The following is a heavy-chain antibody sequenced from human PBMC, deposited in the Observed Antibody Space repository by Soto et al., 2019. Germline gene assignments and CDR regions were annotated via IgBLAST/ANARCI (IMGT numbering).Heavy chain of an antibody. J-gene: IGHJ4*02. CDR1: GFSVGSNY. Sequence: EVQLVETGGGLIQPGGSLRLSCAASGFSVGSNYMTWVRQSPGKGLEWVSLIYSNGDTDYADSVKGRFSNSRDNFKNTLYLQMNNLRAKDTAVYHCARKSDSSPVPEADGVWGRGTLVTVSS. V-gene: IGHV3-53*02. CDR3: ARKSDSSPVPEADGV. CDR2: IYSNGDT. D-gene: IGHD2-8*01.